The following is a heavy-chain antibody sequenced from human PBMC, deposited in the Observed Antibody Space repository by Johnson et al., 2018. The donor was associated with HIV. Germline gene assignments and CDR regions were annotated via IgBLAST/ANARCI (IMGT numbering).Heavy chain of an antibody. CDR2: ISPSDSTI. CDR1: GFTFSDYY. D-gene: IGHD4-17*01. V-gene: IGHV3-11*04. Sequence: QVQLVESGGGVVRPGGSLRLSCAASGFTFSDYYMSWIRQAPGKGLEWVSYISPSDSTIYYADSVKGRFTISRDNSKNTLYLQMNSLRAEDTAVYYCAKDNSYGDLRDAFDIWGQGTMVTVSS. J-gene: IGHJ3*02. CDR3: AKDNSYGDLRDAFDI.